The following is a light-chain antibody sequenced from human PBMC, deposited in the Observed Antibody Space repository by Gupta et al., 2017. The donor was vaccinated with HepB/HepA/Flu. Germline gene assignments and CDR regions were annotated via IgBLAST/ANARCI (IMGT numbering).Light chain of an antibody. V-gene: IGLV1-51*01. CDR2: DNN. CDR1: SSNIGNNY. CDR3: GTWDSSLSAGVV. J-gene: IGLJ2*01. Sequence: SVLTQPPSVSAAPGQQVTISCSGSSSNIGNNYVSWYQQLPGTAPKLLIYDNNKRPSGIPDRFSGSKSGTSATLGITGLQTGDEADYYCGTWDSSLSAGVVFGGGTKLTVL.